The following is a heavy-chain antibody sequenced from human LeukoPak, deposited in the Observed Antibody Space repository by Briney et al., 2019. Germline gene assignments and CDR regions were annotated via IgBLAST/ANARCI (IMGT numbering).Heavy chain of an antibody. Sequence: GGSLRLSCAASGFTFSSYAMSWVRQAPGKGLEWVSAISGSGGSTYYADSVKGRFTISRDNSKNTLYLQMNSLRAEDSAVYYCAKTSSFFAVAGIDYWGQGTLVTVSS. D-gene: IGHD6-19*01. V-gene: IGHV3-23*01. CDR2: ISGSGGST. CDR1: GFTFSSYA. CDR3: AKTSSFFAVAGIDY. J-gene: IGHJ4*02.